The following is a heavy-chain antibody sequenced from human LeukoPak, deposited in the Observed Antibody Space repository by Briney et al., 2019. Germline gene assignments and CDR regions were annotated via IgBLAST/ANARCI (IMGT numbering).Heavy chain of an antibody. CDR2: IYSSGST. Sequence: SETLSLNCTVPGVSLSSGSYYWSWVRQPAGKGLEWIGRIYSSGSTNYSPSVKSRVTISVDTSKNQFSLNLSSVTAADTAVYYCARGEYDSSAYWGYYFENWGQGTLVTVSS. D-gene: IGHD3-22*01. CDR3: ARGEYDSSAYWGYYFEN. CDR1: GVSLSSGSYY. V-gene: IGHV4-61*02. J-gene: IGHJ4*02.